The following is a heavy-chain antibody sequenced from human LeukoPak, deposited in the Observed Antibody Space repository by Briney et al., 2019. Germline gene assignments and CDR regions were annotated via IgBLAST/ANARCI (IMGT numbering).Heavy chain of an antibody. Sequence: PSETLSLTCTVAGGSISSANHYWGWIRQPPGLGLEWIVSIFYNGFTYYNPSLKRRVTMSVGTPKHQFSLKLSSVTAADTAVYYCARQDDFWSGSSAMDVWGQGTTVTVSS. V-gene: IGHV4-39*01. J-gene: IGHJ6*02. CDR1: GGSISSANHY. CDR3: ARQDDFWSGSSAMDV. CDR2: IFYNGFT. D-gene: IGHD3-3*01.